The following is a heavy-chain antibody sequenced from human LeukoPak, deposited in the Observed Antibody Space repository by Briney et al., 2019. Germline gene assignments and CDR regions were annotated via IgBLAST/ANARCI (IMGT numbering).Heavy chain of an antibody. CDR2: ISSSSSYI. Sequence: GGSLRLSCAASGFTFSSYSMNWVRQAPGKGLEWVSSISSSSSYIYYADSVKGRFTISRDNAKNSLYLQMNSLRAEDTAVYYCARGGYGDYTTNWFDPWGQGTLVTVSS. V-gene: IGHV3-21*01. J-gene: IGHJ5*02. CDR3: ARGGYGDYTTNWFDP. D-gene: IGHD4-17*01. CDR1: GFTFSSYS.